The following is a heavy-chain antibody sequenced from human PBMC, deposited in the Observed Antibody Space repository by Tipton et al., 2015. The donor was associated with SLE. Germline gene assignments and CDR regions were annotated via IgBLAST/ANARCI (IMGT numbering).Heavy chain of an antibody. Sequence: SLRLSCAASEFTFSSYEMNWVRQAPGKGLEWLSYISGSGSTIYYADSVKGRFTISRDNSKNTLYLQMNSLRAEDTAVYYCAKTGYYGSGSFDYWGQGTLVTVSS. D-gene: IGHD3-10*01. V-gene: IGHV3-48*03. J-gene: IGHJ4*02. CDR2: ISGSGSTI. CDR1: EFTFSSYE. CDR3: AKTGYYGSGSFDY.